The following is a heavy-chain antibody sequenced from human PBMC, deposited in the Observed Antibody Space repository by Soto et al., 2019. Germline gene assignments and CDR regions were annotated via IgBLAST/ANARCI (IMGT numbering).Heavy chain of an antibody. CDR1: GFTFSNAW. J-gene: IGHJ4*02. Sequence: EVQLVESGGGLVKPGGSLRLSCAASGFTFSNAWMSWVRQAPGKGLEWVGRIKSKTDGGTTDYAAPVKGRFTISRDDSKNTLYLQMNSLKTEDTAVYYCTTDEIQYCSGGSCYSGYYWGQGTLVTVSS. V-gene: IGHV3-15*01. CDR3: TTDEIQYCSGGSCYSGYY. CDR2: IKSKTDGGTT. D-gene: IGHD2-15*01.